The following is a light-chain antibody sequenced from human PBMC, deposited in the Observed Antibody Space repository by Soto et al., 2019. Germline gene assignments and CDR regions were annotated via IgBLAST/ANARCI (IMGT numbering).Light chain of an antibody. Sequence: QSVLTQPASVSGSPGQSITFSCTGTSSDIGVYNYVSWYQQHPGKAPKLMIYEVNNRPSGVSNRFSGSKSGNTASLTISGLPAEDEADYYCSSYTTSNTYVFGTGTKVTVL. CDR3: SSYTTSNTYV. CDR2: EVN. J-gene: IGLJ1*01. CDR1: SSDIGVYNY. V-gene: IGLV2-14*01.